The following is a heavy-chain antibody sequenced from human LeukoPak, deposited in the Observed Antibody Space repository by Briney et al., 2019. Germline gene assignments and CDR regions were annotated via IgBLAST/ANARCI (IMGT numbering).Heavy chain of an antibody. D-gene: IGHD6-13*01. CDR3: ARDLYSSSWNRYYYGMDV. V-gene: IGHV3-48*04. CDR2: ISSSSSTI. Sequence: GGSLGLSCAASGFTFSSYRMNWVRQAPGKGLEWVSYISSSSSTIYYADSVKGRFTISRDNAKNSLYLQMDSLRAEDTAVYYCARDLYSSSWNRYYYGMDVWGQGTTVTVSS. J-gene: IGHJ6*02. CDR1: GFTFSSYR.